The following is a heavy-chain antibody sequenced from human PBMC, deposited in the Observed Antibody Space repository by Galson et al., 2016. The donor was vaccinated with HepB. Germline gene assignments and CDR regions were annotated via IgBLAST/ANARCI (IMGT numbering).Heavy chain of an antibody. D-gene: IGHD1/OR15-1a*01. CDR3: ARGLEQPVGHFDV. V-gene: IGHV3-48*02. Sequence: SLRLSCAASGFTFSTYSMTWVRQRPGKALEWLSHLSSRFGTIFYADSVKGRFTSSRDNGKNSVFLQLNGLRDDDTALYYCARGLEQPVGHFDVWGQGTLVTVSS. CDR2: LSSRFGTI. CDR1: GFTFSTYS. J-gene: IGHJ4*02.